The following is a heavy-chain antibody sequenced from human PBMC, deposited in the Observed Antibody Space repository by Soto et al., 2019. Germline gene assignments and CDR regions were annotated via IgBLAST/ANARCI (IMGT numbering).Heavy chain of an antibody. CDR1: GFTFSSYS. Sequence: EVQLVESGGGLVKPGGSLRLSCAASGFTFSSYSMNWVRQAPGKGLEWVSSISSSSRYIYYPDSVKGRFTISSDNAKNSLHLQMNSLRAQDTAVYYCARSFGYSSSGSLGCFDPWGQGTLVTVSS. V-gene: IGHV3-21*01. D-gene: IGHD6-13*01. CDR2: ISSSSRYI. J-gene: IGHJ5*02. CDR3: ARSFGYSSSGSLGCFDP.